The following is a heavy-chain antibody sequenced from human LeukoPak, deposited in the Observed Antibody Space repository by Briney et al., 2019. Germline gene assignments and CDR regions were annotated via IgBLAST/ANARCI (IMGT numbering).Heavy chain of an antibody. V-gene: IGHV3-66*01. Sequence: PGGSLRLSCPASGFTVSSNYMSWVRQAPGKGLEWVSVIYSGGRQYYAGSVKGRFTISRDNSKNTLSLRMTSRKAAATAVYDCAREWKSSSSWYRHRYYYYGMDVWGQGPTVTVS. J-gene: IGHJ6*02. CDR3: AREWKSSSSWYRHRYYYYGMDV. D-gene: IGHD6-13*01. CDR2: IYSGGRQ. CDR1: GFTVSSNY.